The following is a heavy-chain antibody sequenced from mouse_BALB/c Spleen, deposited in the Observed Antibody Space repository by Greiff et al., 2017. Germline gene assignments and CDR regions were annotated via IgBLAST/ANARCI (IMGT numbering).Heavy chain of an antibody. CDR1: GYSITSDYA. J-gene: IGHJ4*01. Sequence: EVQLQQSGPGLVKPSQSLSLTCTVTGYSITSDYAWNWIRQFPGNKLEWMGYISYSGSTSYNPSLKSRISITRDTSKNQFFLQLNSVTTEDTATYYCASIYYDYDGAMDYWGQGTSVTVSS. V-gene: IGHV3-2*02. D-gene: IGHD2-4*01. CDR2: ISYSGST. CDR3: ASIYYDYDGAMDY.